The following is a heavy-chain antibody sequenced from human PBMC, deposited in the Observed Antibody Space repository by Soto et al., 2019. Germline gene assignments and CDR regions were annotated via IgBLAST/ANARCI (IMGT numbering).Heavy chain of an antibody. CDR2: IYYSGST. Sequence: SETLSLTCTVSGGSISSYYWSWIRQPPGKGLEWIGHIYYSGSTNYNPSLKSRVTISVDTSKNQFSLKLSSVTAADTAVYYCTRGPSGDKVDYWGQGTLVTVSS. D-gene: IGHD7-27*01. V-gene: IGHV4-59*08. CDR3: TRGPSGDKVDY. CDR1: GGSISSYY. J-gene: IGHJ4*02.